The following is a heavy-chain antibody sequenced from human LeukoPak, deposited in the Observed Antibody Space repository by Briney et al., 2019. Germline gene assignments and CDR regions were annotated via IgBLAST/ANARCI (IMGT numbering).Heavy chain of an antibody. V-gene: IGHV1-8*02. Sequence: VSVGVLCKACGYIFTSYDILGVREASGQGLVGMGGMNPNWGNTGYAQKFQGRVTMTRNTSISTAYMELSSLRSEDTAVYYCARGPLYDSSGYRYWGEGTLVTVSS. J-gene: IGHJ4*02. D-gene: IGHD3-22*01. CDR1: GYIFTSYD. CDR3: ARGPLYDSSGYRY. CDR2: MNPNWGNT.